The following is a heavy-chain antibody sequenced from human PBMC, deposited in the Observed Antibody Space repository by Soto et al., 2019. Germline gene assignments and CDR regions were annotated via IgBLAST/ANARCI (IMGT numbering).Heavy chain of an antibody. CDR1: GGSISSYY. Sequence: SETLSLTCTVSGGSISSYYWSWIRQPPGKGLEWIGYIYYSGSTNYNPSLKSRVTISVDTSKNQFSLKLSSVTAADTAVYYCARHQKDFWSGYYTGYFDDWGQGILVTVSS. J-gene: IGHJ4*02. CDR2: IYYSGST. D-gene: IGHD3-3*01. CDR3: ARHQKDFWSGYYTGYFDD. V-gene: IGHV4-59*08.